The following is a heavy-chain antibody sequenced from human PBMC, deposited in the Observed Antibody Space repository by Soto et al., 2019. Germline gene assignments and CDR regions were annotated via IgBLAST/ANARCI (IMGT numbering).Heavy chain of an antibody. CDR2: IKQDGSEK. J-gene: IGHJ6*03. Sequence: EVQLVESGGGLVQPGGSLRLSCAASGFTFSNFWMSWVRQAPGKGLEWVANIKQDGSEKYYVDSVKGRFTTSRDNAKNSLYLQMNSLRGEDTAVYYCARDIVLMVYASGYYMDVWGKGTTVTVSS. CDR3: ARDIVLMVYASGYYMDV. CDR1: GFTFSNFW. D-gene: IGHD2-8*01. V-gene: IGHV3-7*01.